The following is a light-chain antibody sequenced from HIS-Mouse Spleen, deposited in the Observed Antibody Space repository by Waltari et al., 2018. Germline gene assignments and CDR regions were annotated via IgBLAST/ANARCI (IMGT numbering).Light chain of an antibody. Sequence: QSALTQPASVSGSPGQSTTIPCTGTSIDVGSYHLVAWYQQPPGKAPKLMIYEGSKRPSGVSNRFSGSKSGNTASLTISGLQAEDEADYYCCSYAGSSTLVFGGGTKLTVL. CDR2: EGS. J-gene: IGLJ2*01. CDR1: SIDVGSYHL. CDR3: CSYAGSSTLV. V-gene: IGLV2-23*01.